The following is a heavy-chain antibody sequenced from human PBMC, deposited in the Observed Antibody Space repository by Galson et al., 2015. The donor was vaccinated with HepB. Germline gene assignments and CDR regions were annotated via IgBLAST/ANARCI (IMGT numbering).Heavy chain of an antibody. V-gene: IGHV3-30*18. CDR2: IPYDGSNK. CDR1: GFTFGTYG. J-gene: IGHJ4*02. CDR3: AKGFLGGKYDGECFYY. D-gene: IGHD1-26*01. Sequence: SLRLSCAASGFTFGTYGMHWVRQAPGKGPEWVAVIPYDGSNKYYADSVKGRFTIFRDNSKNTLYLQMNSLRAEDTAVYYCAKGFLGGKYDGECFYYWGQGTRVTVSS.